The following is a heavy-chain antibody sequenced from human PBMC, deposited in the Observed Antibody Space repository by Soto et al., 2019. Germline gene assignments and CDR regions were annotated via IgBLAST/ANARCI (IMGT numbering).Heavy chain of an antibody. V-gene: IGHV4-4*07. CDR3: ARDIGSYAYGEGY. Sequence: SETLSLTCSVSGGSINSYWWSWIRQPAGKGLEWIGRVYSSGTTDYNPSLNSRATLSVETSKNQFSLKLSSVTAADTAVYYCARDIGSYAYGEGYWGQGIQVTVSS. CDR1: GGSINSYW. D-gene: IGHD3-10*01. J-gene: IGHJ4*02. CDR2: VYSSGTT.